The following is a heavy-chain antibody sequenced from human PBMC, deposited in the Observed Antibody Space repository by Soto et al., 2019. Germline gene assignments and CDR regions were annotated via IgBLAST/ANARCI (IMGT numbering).Heavy chain of an antibody. CDR2: ISSRSSTI. J-gene: IGHJ4*02. CDR1: GFTFSSYS. D-gene: IGHD3-3*01. Sequence: EVQLVESGGGLVQPGGSLRLSCAASGFTFSSYSMNWVRQAPGKGLEWVSYISSRSSTIYYADSVKGRFTISRDNAKNSLYLQMNSLRDEDTAVYYCARDMEVYDFWSGSPFDYWGQGTLVTVSS. CDR3: ARDMEVYDFWSGSPFDY. V-gene: IGHV3-48*02.